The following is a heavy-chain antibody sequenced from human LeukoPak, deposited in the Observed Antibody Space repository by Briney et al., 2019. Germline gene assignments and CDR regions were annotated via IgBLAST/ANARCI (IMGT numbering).Heavy chain of an antibody. V-gene: IGHV3-74*01. Sequence: GGSLRLSCAASGFTFSSNWMHWVRQAPEKGLVWVSRINNDGSSTIYADSVKGRFTISRDNAKSTLYLQMNSLRAEDTAVYYCARGGGGNRPDYWGQGTLVTVSS. J-gene: IGHJ4*02. CDR1: GFTFSSNW. CDR2: INNDGSST. D-gene: IGHD1-14*01. CDR3: ARGGGGNRPDY.